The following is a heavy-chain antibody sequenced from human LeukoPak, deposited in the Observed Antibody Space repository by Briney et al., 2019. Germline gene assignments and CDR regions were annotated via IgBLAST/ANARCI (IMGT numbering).Heavy chain of an antibody. CDR2: IKSKTDGGAT. Sequence: GGSLRLSXAASGFTFSNAWMSWVRLAPGTGLEWVGRIKSKTDGGATDYAAPVKGRFTISRDDSKNTLYLQMNSLKTEDTAVYYCTTELARGDYYRGAFEYWGQGTLVTVSS. CDR3: TTELARGDYYRGAFEY. D-gene: IGHD1-26*01. CDR1: GFTFSNAW. V-gene: IGHV3-15*01. J-gene: IGHJ4*02.